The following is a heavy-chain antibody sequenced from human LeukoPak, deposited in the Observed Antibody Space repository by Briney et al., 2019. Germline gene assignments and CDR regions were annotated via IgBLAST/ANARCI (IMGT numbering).Heavy chain of an antibody. J-gene: IGHJ4*02. CDR1: GYSFTTYW. CDR2: IYPGASDT. V-gene: IGHV5-51*01. D-gene: IGHD6-19*01. CDR3: ARMAVAATFSYFDY. Sequence: GESLKISCKGSGYSFTTYWIGWVRQKPGKGLEWMGIIYPGASDTIYSPSFEGHVTISADMSISTASLQWSSLKASDTAMYYCARMAVAATFSYFDYWGQGTVVTVSS.